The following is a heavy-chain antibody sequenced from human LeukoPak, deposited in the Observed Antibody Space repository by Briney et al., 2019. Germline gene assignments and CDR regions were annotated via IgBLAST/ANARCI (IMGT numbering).Heavy chain of an antibody. CDR3: AKLGLGEPIGDY. J-gene: IGHJ4*02. CDR1: GFTFSGYG. Sequence: GGSLRLSCAASGFTFSGYGMHWVRQAPGKGLEWVAFIRYDGSNKYYADSVKGRFTISRDNSKNTLYLQMDSLRAEDTAVYYCAKLGLGEPIGDYWGQGTLVTVSS. D-gene: IGHD3-16*01. V-gene: IGHV3-30*02. CDR2: IRYDGSNK.